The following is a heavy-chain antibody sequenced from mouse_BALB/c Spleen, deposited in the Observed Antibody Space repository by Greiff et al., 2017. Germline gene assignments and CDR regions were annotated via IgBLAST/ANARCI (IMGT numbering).Heavy chain of an antibody. Sequence: DVKLEESGGGLVQPGGSLRLSCATSGFTFTDYYMSWVRQPPGKALEWLGFIRNKANGYTTEYSASVKGRFTISRDNSQSILYLQMNTLRAEDSATYYCARGGYSWFAYWGQGTLVTVSA. J-gene: IGHJ3*01. D-gene: IGHD2-3*01. CDR2: IRNKANGYTT. V-gene: IGHV7-3*02. CDR1: GFTFTDYY. CDR3: ARGGYSWFAY.